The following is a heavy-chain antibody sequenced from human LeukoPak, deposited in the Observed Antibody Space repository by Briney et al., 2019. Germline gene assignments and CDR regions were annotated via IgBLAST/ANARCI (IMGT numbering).Heavy chain of an antibody. CDR1: GGSFSGYY. CDR3: VRGSIVVVPAAMALYNWFDP. D-gene: IGHD2-2*01. CDR2: INHSGST. V-gene: IGHV4-34*01. J-gene: IGHJ5*02. Sequence: PSETLSLTCAVYGGSFSGYYWSWIRQPPGKGLEWIGEINHSGSTNYNPSLKSRVTISVDTSKNQFSLKLSSVTAADTAVYYCVRGSIVVVPAAMALYNWFDPWGQGTLVTVSS.